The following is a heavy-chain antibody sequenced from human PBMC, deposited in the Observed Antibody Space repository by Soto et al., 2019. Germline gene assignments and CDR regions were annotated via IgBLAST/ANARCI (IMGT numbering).Heavy chain of an antibody. CDR3: ARDLLEDPADYYDTKTDGFDI. J-gene: IGHJ3*02. CDR1: GFTFSSYT. CDR2: VSVRGADK. D-gene: IGHD3-22*01. V-gene: IGHV3-23*01. Sequence: GGSLRLSCAASGFTFSSYTMNWVRQAPGKGLEWVSGVSVRGADKFYADSVKGRFTISRDNSINLLFLKMNDLRAEDTAVYFCARDLLEDPADYYDTKTDGFDIWGQGTMVTVS.